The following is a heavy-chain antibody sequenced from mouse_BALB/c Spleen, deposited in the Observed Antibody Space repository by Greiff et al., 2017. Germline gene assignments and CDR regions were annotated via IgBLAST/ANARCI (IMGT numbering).Heavy chain of an antibody. CDR3: ASPYLFAY. J-gene: IGHJ3*01. D-gene: IGHD1-1*01. V-gene: IGHV14-3*02. CDR1: GFNIKDTY. CDR2: IDPANGNT. Sequence: VQLQQSGAELVKPGASVKLSCTASGFNIKDTYMHWVKQRPEQGLEWIGRIDPANGNTKYDPKFQGKATITADTSSNTAYLQLSSLTSEDTAVYYCASPYLFAYWGQGTLVTVSA.